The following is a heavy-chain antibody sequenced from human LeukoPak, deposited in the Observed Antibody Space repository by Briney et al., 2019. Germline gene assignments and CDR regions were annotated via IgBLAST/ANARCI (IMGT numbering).Heavy chain of an antibody. D-gene: IGHD6-19*01. V-gene: IGHV4-4*07. CDR3: ARDAPRSGWEHYYYYYMDV. J-gene: IGHJ6*03. CDR1: GGSFSGYY. CDR2: FFTSGST. Sequence: SETLSLTCAVYGGSFSGYYWNWIRQPAGKGLEWIGRFFTSGSTTYNPSLKSRVSITVDTSKNQLSLRLSSVTAADTAVYYCARDAPRSGWEHYYYYYMDVWGRGTTVTISS.